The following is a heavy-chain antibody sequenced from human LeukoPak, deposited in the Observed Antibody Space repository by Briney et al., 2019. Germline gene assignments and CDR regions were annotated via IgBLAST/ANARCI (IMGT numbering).Heavy chain of an antibody. CDR1: GYTFTSYG. Sequence: ASVKVSCKASGYTFTSYGISWVRQAPGQGLERMGWISAYNGNTNYAQKLQGRVTMTTDTSTSTAYMELRSLRSDDTAVYYCARCIAAAGVCYYGMDVWGQGTTVTVSS. CDR2: ISAYNGNT. CDR3: ARCIAAAGVCYYGMDV. V-gene: IGHV1-18*01. D-gene: IGHD6-13*01. J-gene: IGHJ6*02.